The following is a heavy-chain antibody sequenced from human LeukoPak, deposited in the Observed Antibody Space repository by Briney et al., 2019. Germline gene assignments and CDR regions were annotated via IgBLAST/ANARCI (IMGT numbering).Heavy chain of an antibody. CDR1: GYSISSGYY. D-gene: IGHD3-10*01. CDR3: ARDEVTMAVNWFDP. V-gene: IGHV4-38-2*02. Sequence: PSETLSLTCTVSGYSISSGYYRGWIRQPPGKGLEWIGSIYHSGSTYYNPSLKSRVTISVDTSKNQFSLKLSSVTAADTAVYYCARDEVTMAVNWFDPWGQRTLVTVSS. J-gene: IGHJ5*02. CDR2: IYHSGST.